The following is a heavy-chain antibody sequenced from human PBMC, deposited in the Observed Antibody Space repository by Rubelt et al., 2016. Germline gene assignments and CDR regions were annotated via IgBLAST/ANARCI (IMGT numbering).Heavy chain of an antibody. CDR3: VRGGLGCGGDCGGAFDI. CDR1: GGSISSSSYY. J-gene: IGHJ3*02. CDR2: IYHSVST. V-gene: IGHV4-39*01. Sequence: QLQLQESGPGLVKPSETLSLTCTVSGGSISSSSYYWGWIRQPPGKGLEWIGSIYHSVSTYYNPSLKSRVTISVDTSKNQFSLRLSSGTAADTAVYYCVRGGLGCGGDCGGAFDIWGQGTLVTVSS. D-gene: IGHD2-21*02.